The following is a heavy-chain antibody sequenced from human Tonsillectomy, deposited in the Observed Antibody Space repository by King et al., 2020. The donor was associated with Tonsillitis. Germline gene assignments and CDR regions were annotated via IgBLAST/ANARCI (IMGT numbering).Heavy chain of an antibody. Sequence: VQLVESGGGLVKPGGSLRLSCAASGFTFSTYSLNWVCQAPGKEREGGPCIISSSAFTQYADSVQGRFTNSRENAKSSVYLEMNSLSAEDTDMYYCGRGATPGVTMGTIDYWGQGILVTVSS. CDR2: IISSSAFT. J-gene: IGHJ4*02. CDR3: GRGATPGVTMGTIDY. CDR1: GFTFSTYS. D-gene: IGHD4/OR15-4a*01. V-gene: IGHV3-21*01.